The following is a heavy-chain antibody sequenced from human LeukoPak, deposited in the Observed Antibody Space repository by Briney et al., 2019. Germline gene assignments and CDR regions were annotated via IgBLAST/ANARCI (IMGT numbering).Heavy chain of an antibody. J-gene: IGHJ2*01. CDR2: IYTSGST. CDR1: GGSISSGSYY. V-gene: IGHV4-61*02. Sequence: PSQTLSLTCTVSGGSISSGSYYWSWIRQPAGKGLEWIGRIYTSGSTNYNPSLKSRVTMSVDTSKNQFSLKLSSVTAADTAVYYCARDVDHGSGYYYVSLVDRAGSGNWYFDLWGRGTLVTVSS. CDR3: ARDVDHGSGYYYVSLVDRAGSGNWYFDL. D-gene: IGHD3-22*01.